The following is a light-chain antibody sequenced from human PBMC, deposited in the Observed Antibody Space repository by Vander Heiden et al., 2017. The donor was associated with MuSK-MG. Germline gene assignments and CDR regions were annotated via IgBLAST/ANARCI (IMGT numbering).Light chain of an antibody. CDR3: QQLWT. V-gene: IGKV4-1*01. CDR1: QNVLYSSNNKNY. Sequence: DIVMTQSPDSLAVSLGERATINCKSSQNVLYSSNNKNYLTWYQQKTGQPPRLLIYWASIRESGVHDRFSGSGSGTDFTLTISNLQAEDVAVYYCQQLWTFGQGTKVEIK. CDR2: WAS. J-gene: IGKJ1*01.